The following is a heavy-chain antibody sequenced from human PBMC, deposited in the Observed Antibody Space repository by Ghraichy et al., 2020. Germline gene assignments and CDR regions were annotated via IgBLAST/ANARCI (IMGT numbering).Heavy chain of an antibody. CDR2: INGGGRNT. CDR1: EFTFGSYA. V-gene: IGHV3-23*01. CDR3: AKDQNFEGGDYFDSSGFDR. J-gene: IGHJ5*02. Sequence: GESLNISCAASEFTFGSYAMSWVRQAPGRGLEWVAAINGGGRNTFHADSVRGRFTISRDNSKNTLYLQMNSLRVEDTAVYFCAKDQNFEGGDYFDSSGFDRGGQGTQVTVAS. D-gene: IGHD3-22*01.